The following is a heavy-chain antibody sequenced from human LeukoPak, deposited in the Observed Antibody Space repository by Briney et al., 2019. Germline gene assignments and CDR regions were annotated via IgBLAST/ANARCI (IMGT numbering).Heavy chain of an antibody. V-gene: IGHV4-59*01. CDR3: ARAPYSSGWTHFDY. D-gene: IGHD6-19*01. J-gene: IGHJ4*02. CDR1: GGSISSYY. Sequence: PSETLSLTCTVPGGSISSYYWSWIRQPPGKGLEWIGYIYYSGSTNYNPSLKSRVTISVDTSKNQFSLKLSSVTAADTAVYYCARAPYSSGWTHFDYWGQGTLVTVSS. CDR2: IYYSGST.